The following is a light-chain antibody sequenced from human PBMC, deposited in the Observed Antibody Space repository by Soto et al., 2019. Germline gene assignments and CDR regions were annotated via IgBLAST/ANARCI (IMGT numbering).Light chain of an antibody. Sequence: QSVLTQPRSVSGSPGQSVTISCTGTSTDVGGSNSVSWYQQHPGKAPKLMIFDVTKRPSGVPDRFSGSKSGNTASLSISGLQAEDEADYYCCSYAGSYTPVVFGGGTKLTVL. CDR2: DVT. V-gene: IGLV2-11*01. CDR3: CSYAGSYTPVV. J-gene: IGLJ2*01. CDR1: STDVGGSNS.